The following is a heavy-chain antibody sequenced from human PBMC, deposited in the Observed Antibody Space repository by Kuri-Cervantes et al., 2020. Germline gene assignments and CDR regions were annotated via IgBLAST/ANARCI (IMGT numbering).Heavy chain of an antibody. Sequence: GESLKISCAVSGFTFGSYVTQWVRQAPGKGLEWVAVISYDGSNKYYADSVKGRFTISRDNSKNTLYLQMNSLRAEDTAVYYCARAQIGYCSGGSCYYLYYYYGMDVWGQGTTVTVSS. CDR1: GFTFGSYV. J-gene: IGHJ6*02. D-gene: IGHD2-15*01. CDR2: ISYDGSNK. V-gene: IGHV3-30-3*01. CDR3: ARAQIGYCSGGSCYYLYYYYGMDV.